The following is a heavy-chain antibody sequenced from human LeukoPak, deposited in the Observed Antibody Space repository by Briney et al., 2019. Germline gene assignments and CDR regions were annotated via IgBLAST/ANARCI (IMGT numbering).Heavy chain of an antibody. D-gene: IGHD2-15*01. Sequence: ASVKVSCKASGYTFTNYPMNWVRQAPGQGLEWMGWINTNTGNPMYARGFTERFVFSWDTSVTTAYLQINSLKPEDTAAYFCARDTYCTGGRCYSRVGYWGQGTVVTVSS. CDR2: INTNTGNP. J-gene: IGHJ4*02. CDR1: GYTFTNYP. V-gene: IGHV7-4-1*02. CDR3: ARDTYCTGGRCYSRVGY.